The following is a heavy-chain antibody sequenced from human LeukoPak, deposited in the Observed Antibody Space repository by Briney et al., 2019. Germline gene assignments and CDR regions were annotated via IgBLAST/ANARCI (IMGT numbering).Heavy chain of an antibody. D-gene: IGHD2-21*02. J-gene: IGHJ4*02. CDR2: IYYSGSI. CDR1: GGSISSYY. CDR3: ARETGGDEGGYFDS. V-gene: IGHV4-59*01. Sequence: PSETLSLTCTVSGGSISSYYWSWIRQPPGKGLEWIGHIYYSGSIKYNPFLKSRLTISLATSKNQFSLKLTSVTAADMAVYYCARETGGDEGGYFDSWGQGTLVTASS.